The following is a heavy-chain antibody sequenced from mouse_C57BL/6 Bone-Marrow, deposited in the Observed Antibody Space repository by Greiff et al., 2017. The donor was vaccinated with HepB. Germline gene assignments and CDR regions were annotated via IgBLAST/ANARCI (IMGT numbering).Heavy chain of an antibody. Sequence: EVKVVESGGGLVQPGGSLKLSCAASGFTFSDYYMYWVRQTPEKRLEWVAYISNGGGSTYYPDTVKGRFTISRDNAKNTLYLQMSRLKSEDTAMYYCARTGGDNYWGQGTSVTVSS. CDR3: ARTGGDNY. J-gene: IGHJ4*01. CDR2: ISNGGGST. V-gene: IGHV5-12*01. CDR1: GFTFSDYY. D-gene: IGHD3-3*01.